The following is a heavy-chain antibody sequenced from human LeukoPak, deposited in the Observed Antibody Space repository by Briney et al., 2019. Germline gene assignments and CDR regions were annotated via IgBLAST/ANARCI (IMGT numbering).Heavy chain of an antibody. CDR2: IWYDGSNK. J-gene: IGHJ4*02. V-gene: IGHV3-33*01. CDR3: ATNPGIAVAGEGY. D-gene: IGHD6-19*01. CDR1: GFTFSSYG. Sequence: HPGGSLRLSCAASGFTFSSYGMHWVRQAPGKGLEWVAVIWYDGSNKYYADSVKGRFTISRDNSKNTLYLQMNSLRAEDTAVYYCATNPGIAVAGEGYWGQGTLVTVSS.